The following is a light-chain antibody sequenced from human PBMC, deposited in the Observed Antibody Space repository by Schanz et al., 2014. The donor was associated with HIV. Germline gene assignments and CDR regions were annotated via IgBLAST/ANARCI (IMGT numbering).Light chain of an antibody. V-gene: IGLV1-44*01. J-gene: IGLJ3*02. CDR2: RNN. Sequence: QSVLTQPPSASGTPGQRVTISCSGSSSNIGSNTVNWYQQLPGMAPKLLIYRNNQRPSGVPDRFSGSKSGTSASLAISGLQSEDEADYFCATWDDRFKGPVFGAGTKLTVL. CDR1: SSNIGSNT. CDR3: ATWDDRFKGPV.